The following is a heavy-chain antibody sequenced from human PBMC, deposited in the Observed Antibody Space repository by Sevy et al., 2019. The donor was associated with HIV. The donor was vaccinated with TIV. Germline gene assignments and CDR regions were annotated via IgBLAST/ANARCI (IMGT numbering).Heavy chain of an antibody. CDR1: GFTVSTNH. Sequence: GGFLRLSCAASGFTVSTNHMSWVRQAPGKGLEWFSVIYSGGNTYYADSLKGRFTISRDNSKNTLYLQINSLRAEDTTVYISARVHCSSTSCYKGFDHWGQGTLVTVSS. CDR2: IYSGGNT. V-gene: IGHV3-66*01. CDR3: ARVHCSSTSCYKGFDH. D-gene: IGHD2-2*02. J-gene: IGHJ4*02.